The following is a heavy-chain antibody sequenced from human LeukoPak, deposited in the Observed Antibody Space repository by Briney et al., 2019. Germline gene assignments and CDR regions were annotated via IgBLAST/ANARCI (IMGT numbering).Heavy chain of an antibody. Sequence: PGRSLRLSCAASGFTFSSYSMNWVRQAPGKGLEWVSSISSSSSYIYYADSVKGRFTISRDNAKNSLYLQMNSLRAEDTAVYYCARDYRSSSGWTVDYWGQGTLVTVSS. J-gene: IGHJ4*02. CDR3: ARDYRSSSGWTVDY. CDR2: ISSSSSYI. D-gene: IGHD6-19*01. V-gene: IGHV3-21*01. CDR1: GFTFSSYS.